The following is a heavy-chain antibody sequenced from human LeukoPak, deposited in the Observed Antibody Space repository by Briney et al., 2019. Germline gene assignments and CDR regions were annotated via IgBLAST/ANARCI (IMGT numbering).Heavy chain of an antibody. Sequence: PSETLSLTCTVSGGSISSYYWSWIRQPAGKGLEWIGRIYTSGSTNYNPSLKSRVTISVDTSKNQFSLKLSSVTAADTAVYYCARHRFLGTHYYDSSGYCLFDYWGQGTLVTVSS. V-gene: IGHV4-4*07. CDR1: GGSISSYY. D-gene: IGHD3-22*01. CDR2: IYTSGST. CDR3: ARHRFLGTHYYDSSGYCLFDY. J-gene: IGHJ4*02.